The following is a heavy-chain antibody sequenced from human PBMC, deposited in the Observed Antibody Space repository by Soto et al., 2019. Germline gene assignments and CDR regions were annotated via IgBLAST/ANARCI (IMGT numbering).Heavy chain of an antibody. CDR1: GFSLSTSGVG. D-gene: IGHD3-9*01. Sequence: QITLKESGPTLVKPTQTLTLTCTFSGFSLSTSGVGVGWIRQPPGKALEWLALIYWDDDKRYSPSLKSRLTIPRDTSKNQVVHTMTNRAPVDTAPYDCAHKEYFAWLPIPGAFDSWAQETLVTVSS. CDR2: IYWDDDK. CDR3: AHKEYFAWLPIPGAFDS. J-gene: IGHJ4*02. V-gene: IGHV2-5*02.